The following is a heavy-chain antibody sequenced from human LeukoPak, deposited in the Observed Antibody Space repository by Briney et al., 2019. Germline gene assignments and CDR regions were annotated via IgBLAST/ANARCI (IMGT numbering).Heavy chain of an antibody. D-gene: IGHD6-13*01. CDR1: GFTFSSYG. CDR2: ISSSGSTI. J-gene: IGHJ6*03. CDR3: ASVAAAGPPSYYYYYMDV. Sequence: PPGGSLRLSCAASGFTFSSYGMSWVRQAPGKGLEWVSYISSSGSTIYYADSVKGRFTISRDNAKNSLYLQMNSLRAEDTAVYYCASVAAAGPPSYYYYYMDVWGKGTTVTVSS. V-gene: IGHV3-48*04.